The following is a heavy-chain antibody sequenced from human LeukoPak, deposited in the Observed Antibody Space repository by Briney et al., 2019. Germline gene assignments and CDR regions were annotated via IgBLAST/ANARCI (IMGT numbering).Heavy chain of an antibody. V-gene: IGHV3-74*01. CDR3: ASPGYYGSGLGDY. CDR2: INSDGSST. D-gene: IGHD3-10*01. Sequence: GGSLRLSCAASGFTFSSHWMHWVRQAPGKGLVWVSRINSDGSSTSYADSVKGRFTISRDNAKNTLYLQMNSLRAEDTAVYYCASPGYYGSGLGDYWGQGTLVTVSS. J-gene: IGHJ4*02. CDR1: GFTFSSHW.